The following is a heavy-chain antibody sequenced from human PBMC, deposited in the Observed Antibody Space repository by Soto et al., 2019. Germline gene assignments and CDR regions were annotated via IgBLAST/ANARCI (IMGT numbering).Heavy chain of an antibody. V-gene: IGHV3-66*01. CDR1: GFTVSSNQ. Sequence: EVQLVESGGGLVQPGGSLRLSCAASGFTVSSNQMSWVRQAPGKGLEWVSGLYGGGSTYYTDSVKGRFTISRDNSKNTLYLQMNSLRAEDTAVYYCAKSYGDYAYFDYWGQGPLVTGSS. J-gene: IGHJ4*02. CDR3: AKSYGDYAYFDY. CDR2: LYGGGST. D-gene: IGHD4-17*01.